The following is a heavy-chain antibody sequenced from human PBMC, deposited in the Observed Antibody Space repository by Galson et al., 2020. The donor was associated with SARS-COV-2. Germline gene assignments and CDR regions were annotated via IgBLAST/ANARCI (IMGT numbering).Heavy chain of an antibody. Sequence: ETSETLSLTCSVSDAPMSSYYWSWLRQPPGKGLAWIGYISYSGSTTYNPSLRNRVTISVDLSKNQLSLKVTSVTAADTAVYYCARDPAPLYGDNNDYGMDVWGGGPRSPSPQ. J-gene: IGHJ6*01. CDR3: ARDPAPLYGDNNDYGMDV. D-gene: IGHD4-17*01. V-gene: IGHV4-59*01. CDR2: ISYSGST. CDR1: DAPMSSYY.